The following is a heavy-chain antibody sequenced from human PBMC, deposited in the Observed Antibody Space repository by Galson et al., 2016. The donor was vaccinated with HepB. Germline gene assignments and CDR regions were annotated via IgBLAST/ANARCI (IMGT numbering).Heavy chain of an antibody. D-gene: IGHD4-17*01. CDR2: ISRTGSI. CDR3: ARGDDYGVRTDAFDI. CDR1: GFSFSACS. J-gene: IGHJ3*02. Sequence: SLRLSCAASGFSFSACSMSWVRQAPGKGLEWVSTISRTGSIFYADSVRGRFTISRDNAKNSLYLQMDSLRAEDTAIYYCARGDDYGVRTDAFDIWGQGTMVTVSS. V-gene: IGHV3-69-1*01.